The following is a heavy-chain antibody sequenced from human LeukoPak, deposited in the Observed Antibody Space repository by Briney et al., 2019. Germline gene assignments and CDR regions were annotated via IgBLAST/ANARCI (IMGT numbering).Heavy chain of an antibody. CDR2: VYDSGST. CDR3: AREPDSSSWYVDY. V-gene: IGHV4-61*01. Sequence: SETLSLTCTVSGGSVSGGSYYWSWIRQPPGKGLEWIGYVYDSGSTNYNPSLKSRVTISVDTSNNQFSLRLNSVTAADTAVYYCAREPDSSSWYVDYWGQGTLVTVSS. D-gene: IGHD6-13*01. CDR1: GGSVSGGSYY. J-gene: IGHJ4*02.